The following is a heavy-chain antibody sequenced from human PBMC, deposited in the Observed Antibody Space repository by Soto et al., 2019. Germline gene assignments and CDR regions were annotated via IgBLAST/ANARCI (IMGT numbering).Heavy chain of an antibody. V-gene: IGHV1-3*01. J-gene: IGHJ3*01. CDR2: INAGNGDT. CDR3: ARDKCSGGSCYRDAFDL. CDR1: GYTFISYV. D-gene: IGHD2-15*01. Sequence: ASVKVSCKASGYTFISYVMHWVRQVPGQRLEWVGWINAGNGDTRYSQKFQGRVTITRDTSASTAYMELSSLRSEDTAVYYCARDKCSGGSCYRDAFDLWGQGTMVTVSS.